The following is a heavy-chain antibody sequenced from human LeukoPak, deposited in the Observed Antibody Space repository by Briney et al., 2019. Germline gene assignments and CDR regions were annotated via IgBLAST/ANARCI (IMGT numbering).Heavy chain of an antibody. CDR1: GVTLYNYA. CDR2: ISVIAVIT. V-gene: IGHV3-23*01. D-gene: IGHD3-22*01. Sequence: AGGSLRLSCAASGVTLYNYAISWVPESPGRGLECGSSISVIAVITYSTHSVKSPFTISRDNSKNTLSLRMSSLRADDTAEYYCAKHPRDQVVVINPLRFYYYDYMDVWGAGTTVTVSS. J-gene: IGHJ6*03. CDR3: AKHPRDQVVVINPLRFYYYDYMDV.